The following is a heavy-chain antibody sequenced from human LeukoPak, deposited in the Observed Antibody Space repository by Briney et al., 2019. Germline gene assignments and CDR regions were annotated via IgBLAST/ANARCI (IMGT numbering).Heavy chain of an antibody. Sequence: SGGSLRLSCAASGFTFSNHGMNWVRQAPGKGLEWLSGVSPSGGGTYYADSVKGRFTISRDDSKNTLSLQMNSLRVEDTAVYYCARDLAWGAFDYWGQGTLVTVSS. CDR2: VSPSGGGT. CDR3: ARDLAWGAFDY. CDR1: GFTFSNHG. V-gene: IGHV3-23*01. D-gene: IGHD7-27*01. J-gene: IGHJ4*02.